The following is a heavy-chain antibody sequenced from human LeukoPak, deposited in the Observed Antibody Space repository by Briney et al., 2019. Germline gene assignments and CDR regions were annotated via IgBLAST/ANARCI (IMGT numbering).Heavy chain of an antibody. J-gene: IGHJ4*02. V-gene: IGHV4-4*09. CDR2: IYTSGST. CDR1: GGSLSSYY. D-gene: IGHD2-2*01. Sequence: SETLSLTCTVSGGSLSSYYWSWIRQPPGKGLEWIGYIYTSGSTNYNPSLKSRVTISVDTSKNQFSLKLSSVTAADTAVYYCASTWGSTSGNFDYWGQGTLVTVSS. CDR3: ASTWGSTSGNFDY.